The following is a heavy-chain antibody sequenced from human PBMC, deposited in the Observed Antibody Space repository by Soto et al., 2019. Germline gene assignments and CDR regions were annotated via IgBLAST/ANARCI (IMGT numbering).Heavy chain of an antibody. V-gene: IGHV3-23*01. CDR3: AKVGMATVPRGYFDY. J-gene: IGHJ4*02. D-gene: IGHD4-17*01. CDR2: ISGSGGST. Sequence: EVQLLESGGGLVQPGGSLRLSCAASGFTFSRYAMSWVRQAPGKVLEWVSAISGSGGSTYYADSVKGRFTISRDNSKSTLYLQMNSLRAEDTAVYYCAKVGMATVPRGYFDYWGQGALVTV. CDR1: GFTFSRYA.